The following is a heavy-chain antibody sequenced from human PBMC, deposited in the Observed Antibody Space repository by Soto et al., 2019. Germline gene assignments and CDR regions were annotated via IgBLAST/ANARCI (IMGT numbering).Heavy chain of an antibody. Sequence: EVQLLESGGGLVQPGGSLRLSCAASGFTFSNYALTWVRQIPGKGLEWVSSVSFSGNSPYYADSVKGRFTISSDNSKNTRYLQLTALRAGDTAVYYCAKRRESGGDEGPSYFDYWGQGTLVTVSS. CDR2: VSFSGNSP. D-gene: IGHD2-21*01. CDR1: GFTFSNYA. V-gene: IGHV3-23*01. J-gene: IGHJ4*02. CDR3: AKRRESGGDEGPSYFDY.